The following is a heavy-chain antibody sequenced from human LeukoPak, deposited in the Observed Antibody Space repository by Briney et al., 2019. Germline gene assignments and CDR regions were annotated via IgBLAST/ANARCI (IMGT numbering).Heavy chain of an antibody. CDR1: GGSFSGYY. CDR2: INHSGST. CDR3: ARGSDSSGYYYCNAFDI. J-gene: IGHJ3*02. V-gene: IGHV4-34*01. Sequence: SETLSLTCAVYGGSFSGYYWSWIRQPPGKGLEWIGEINHSGSTNYNPSLKSRVTISVDTSKNQFSLKLSSVTAADTAVYYCARGSDSSGYYYCNAFDIWGQGTRVTVSS. D-gene: IGHD3-22*01.